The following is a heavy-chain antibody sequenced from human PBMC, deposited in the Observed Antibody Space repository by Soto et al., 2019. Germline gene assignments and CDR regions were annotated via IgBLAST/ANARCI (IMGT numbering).Heavy chain of an antibody. V-gene: IGHV3-21*01. CDR1: GFSFSDYT. D-gene: IGHD1-20*01. CDR3: AKDSGCVNNACAYDP. CDR2: ISRGSDYI. J-gene: IGHJ5*02. Sequence: EVHLVESGGGLVKPGGSLRLTCAGSGFSFSDYTMNWVRQAPGKGLEWVSSISRGSDYIFYADTVKGRFTISRDNARNSLYLQMNRLRAEDTAVYYCAKDSGCVNNACAYDPWGQGTLVSVSS.